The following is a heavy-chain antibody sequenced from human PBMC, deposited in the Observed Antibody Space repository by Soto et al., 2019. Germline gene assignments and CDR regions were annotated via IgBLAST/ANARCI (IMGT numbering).Heavy chain of an antibody. J-gene: IGHJ4*02. CDR1: GGPISSSSYH. CDR2: LFYTGNT. V-gene: IGHV4-39*01. CDR3: LGQGVAGGNYFGY. Sequence: PSETLSLTCTVSGGPISSSSYHWGWIRQPPGKGLEWIGGLFYTGNTYYNPSLKSRVTVSVDTSKNQFSLRLSSVTAADTAVYYCLGQGVAGGNYFGYWGQGTLVTVSS.